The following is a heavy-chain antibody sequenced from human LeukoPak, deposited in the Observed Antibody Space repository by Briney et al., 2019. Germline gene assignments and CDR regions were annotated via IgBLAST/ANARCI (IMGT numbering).Heavy chain of an antibody. CDR2: IFYSGTT. V-gene: IGHV4-59*01. CDR3: AKGSQSIWWLSDY. Sequence: SETLSLTCSVSGDSISDFYWNWIRQPPGKGLEWIGDIFYSGTTNYNPSLKSRVTILLDTSKNQVSLKVISVSAADTAVYYCAKGSQSIWWLSDYWGQGTLVTVSS. D-gene: IGHD5-12*01. CDR1: GDSISDFY. J-gene: IGHJ4*02.